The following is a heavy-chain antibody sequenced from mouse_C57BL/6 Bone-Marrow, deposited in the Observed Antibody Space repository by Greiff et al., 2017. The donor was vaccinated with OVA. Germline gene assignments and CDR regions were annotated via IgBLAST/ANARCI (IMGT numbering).Heavy chain of an antibody. Sequence: EVQVVESGGGLVKPGGSLKLSCAASGFTFSSYAMSWVRQTPDKRLEWVATISDGGSYTYYPDNVKGRFTISRDNAKNTLYLQMSHLKSEDTARYDCARGGDYDGAYWGQGTLVTVSA. CDR1: GFTFSSYA. V-gene: IGHV5-4*01. D-gene: IGHD2-4*01. J-gene: IGHJ3*01. CDR2: ISDGGSYT. CDR3: ARGGDYDGAY.